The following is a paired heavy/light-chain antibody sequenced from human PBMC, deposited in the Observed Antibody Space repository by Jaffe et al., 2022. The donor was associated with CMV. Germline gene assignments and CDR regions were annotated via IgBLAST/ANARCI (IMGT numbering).Light chain of an antibody. Sequence: IQMTQSPSSLSASVGDRVTITCRASQGISNYLAWYQQKPGKVPKLLIYAASTLQSGVPSRFSGSGSGTDFTLTISSLQPEDVAYYYCQKYNSAPPVTFGGGTKVEIK. J-gene: IGKJ4*01. V-gene: IGKV1-27*01. CDR3: QKYNSAPPVT. CDR2: AAS. CDR1: QGISNY.
Heavy chain of an antibody. CDR3: AKSRSGTYYSALNY. Sequence: EVHLLESGGGLVQPGGSLRLSCAASGFTFNNYAMSWVRQAPGKGLEWVSAISGSDDSTYYADSVTGRFTISRDNSKSTLYLQMNSLRAEDTAVYYCAKSRSGTYYSALNYWGQGTLVTVSS. CDR2: ISGSDDST. V-gene: IGHV3-23*01. J-gene: IGHJ4*02. D-gene: IGHD3-10*01. CDR1: GFTFNNYA.